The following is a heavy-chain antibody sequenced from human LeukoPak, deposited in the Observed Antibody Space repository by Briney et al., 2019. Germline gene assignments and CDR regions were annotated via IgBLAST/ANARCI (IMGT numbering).Heavy chain of an antibody. CDR1: GVTVSTFG. CDR3: ARCSGSYSPFFDY. V-gene: IGHV3-33*08. CDR2: IRYDESNK. D-gene: IGHD3-10*02. J-gene: IGHJ4*02. Sequence: PGGSLRLSCAASGVTVSTFGMHWVRQAPGKGLEWVAVIRYDESNKYYADSVKGRFTISRDNAKNSLYLQMNSLRAEDTAVYYCARCSGSYSPFFDYWGQGTLVTVSS.